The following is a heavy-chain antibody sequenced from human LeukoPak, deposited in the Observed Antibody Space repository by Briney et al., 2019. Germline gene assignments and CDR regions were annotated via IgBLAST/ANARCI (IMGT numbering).Heavy chain of an antibody. V-gene: IGHV3-21*01. D-gene: IGHD5-12*01. CDR1: GFTFSSYS. CDR3: ARERGYSGYDSSNFPINWFDP. Sequence: GGSLRLSCAASGFTFSSYSVSWVRQAPGKGLEWVSSISSSSSYIYYADSVKGRFTISRDNAKNSLYLQMNSLRAEDTAVYYCARERGYSGYDSSNFPINWFDPWGQGTLVTVSS. CDR2: ISSSSSYI. J-gene: IGHJ5*02.